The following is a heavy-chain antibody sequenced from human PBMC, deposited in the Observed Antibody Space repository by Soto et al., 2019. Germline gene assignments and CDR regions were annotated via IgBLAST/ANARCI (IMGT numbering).Heavy chain of an antibody. CDR2: IHHSGST. J-gene: IGHJ4*02. D-gene: IGHD1-1*01. CDR1: GYSISSDNW. Sequence: PSETLSLTCTVSGYSISSDNWWVSIRESPGKGLEWIGYIHHSGSTCYNPSLKSRLTMSVDTSKNQFSLELSSVTAVDTAVYYCAKKGNGIYYFDYWGQGTLVTVSS. CDR3: AKKGNGIYYFDY. V-gene: IGHV4-28*01.